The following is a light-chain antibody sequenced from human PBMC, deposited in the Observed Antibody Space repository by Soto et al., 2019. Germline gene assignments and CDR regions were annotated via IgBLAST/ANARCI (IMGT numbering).Light chain of an antibody. CDR1: QTISSY. J-gene: IGKJ4*01. V-gene: IGKV1-39*01. CDR2: AAS. Sequence: DIQMTQSPSSLSVSVGDRVTITCRASQTISSYLNWYQQRPGKAPKLLIYAASSLQSGVPSRFSGSGSGTDFSLTISDLQPEDFASYYCQQSFSNPLTFGGGTKVEIK. CDR3: QQSFSNPLT.